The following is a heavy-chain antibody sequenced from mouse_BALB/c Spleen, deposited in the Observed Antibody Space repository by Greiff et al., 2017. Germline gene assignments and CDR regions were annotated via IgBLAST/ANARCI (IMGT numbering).Heavy chain of an antibody. CDR2: ISYDGSN. CDR3: ASGPYDCDAY. D-gene: IGHD2-4*01. Sequence: ESGPGLVKPSQSLSLTCSVTGYSITSGYYWNWIRQFPGNKLEWMGYISYDGSNNYNPSLKNRISITRDTSKNQFFLKLNSVTTEDTATYYCASGPYDCDAYWGQGTLVTVSA. CDR1: GYSITSGYY. V-gene: IGHV3-6*02. J-gene: IGHJ3*01.